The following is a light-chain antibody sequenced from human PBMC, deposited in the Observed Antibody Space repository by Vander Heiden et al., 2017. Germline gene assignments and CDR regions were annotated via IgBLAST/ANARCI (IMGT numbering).Light chain of an antibody. CDR2: RTS. J-gene: IGKJ4*01. CDR1: QSVVNY. Sequence: QMTKSPSSLSASLGDTVTITCRTSQSVVNYLNWYQQKPGKAPQLLIYRTSTLQSGVPSRFSGSGSGTDFSLTIRSIQPEDSATYYCQQSYTTLLTFGGGTKLGI. CDR3: QQSYTTLLT. V-gene: IGKV1-39*01.